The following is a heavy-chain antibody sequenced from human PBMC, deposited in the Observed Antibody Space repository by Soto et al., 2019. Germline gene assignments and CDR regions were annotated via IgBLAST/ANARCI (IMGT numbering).Heavy chain of an antibody. CDR3: AKDADRVRGVIRRYFDY. V-gene: IGHV3-23*01. Sequence: GGSLRLSCAASGFTFSSCAMSWVRQAPGKGLEWVSAISGSGGSTYYADSVKGRFTISRDNSKNTLYLQMNSLRAEDTAVYYCAKDADRVRGVIRRYFDYWGQGTLVTVSS. J-gene: IGHJ4*02. D-gene: IGHD3-10*01. CDR2: ISGSGGST. CDR1: GFTFSSCA.